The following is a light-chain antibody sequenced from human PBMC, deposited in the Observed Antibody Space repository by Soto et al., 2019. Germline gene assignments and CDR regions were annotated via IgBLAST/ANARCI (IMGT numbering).Light chain of an antibody. J-gene: IGLJ1*01. CDR1: TSDVGGYNL. CDR2: EGT. V-gene: IGLV2-23*01. CDR3: CSYASSSSYV. Sequence: QSVLTQPACVSWPPGQSITISCSGTTSDVGGYNLVSWYQQHTAKAPKLLIYEGTQRPSGISSRFSGSKSGNTASLTISGLQAEDEADYYCCSYASSSSYVFGTGTKVTVL.